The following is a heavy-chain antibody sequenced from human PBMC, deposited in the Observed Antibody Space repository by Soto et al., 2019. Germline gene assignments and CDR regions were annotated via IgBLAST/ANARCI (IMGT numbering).Heavy chain of an antibody. J-gene: IGHJ4*02. D-gene: IGHD3-9*01. Sequence: GGSLRLSCAASGFTFSSYAMSWVRQAPGKGLEWVSAISGSGGSTYYADSVKGRFTISRDNSKNTLYLQMNSLRAEDTAEYCCAKDHYDILTGRKFAFDYWGQGTLVTVSS. CDR3: AKDHYDILTGRKFAFDY. CDR2: ISGSGGST. CDR1: GFTFSSYA. V-gene: IGHV3-23*01.